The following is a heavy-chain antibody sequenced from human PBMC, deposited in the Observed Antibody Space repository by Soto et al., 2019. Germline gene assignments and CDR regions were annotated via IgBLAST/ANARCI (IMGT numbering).Heavy chain of an antibody. CDR3: ARHYYDSSGYYSIDY. Sequence: PSETLSLTCTVSGGSISSYYWSWIRQPPGKGLEWIGYIYYSGSTNYNPSLKSRVTISVDTSKNQFSLKLSSVTAADTAVYYCARHYYDSSGYYSIDYWGQGTLVTVSS. CDR1: GGSISSYY. D-gene: IGHD3-22*01. V-gene: IGHV4-59*08. CDR2: IYYSGST. J-gene: IGHJ4*02.